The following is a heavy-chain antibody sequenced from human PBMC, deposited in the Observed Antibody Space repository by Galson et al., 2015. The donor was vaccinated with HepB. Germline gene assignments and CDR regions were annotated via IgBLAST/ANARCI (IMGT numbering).Heavy chain of an antibody. V-gene: IGHV3-7*03. Sequence: SLRLSCAASGFTFSSYWMSWVRQAPGKGLEWVANIKQDGSEKYYVDSVKGRFTISRDNAKNSLYLQMNSLRAEDTAVYYCARDRSYCSGGSCYGGGGYYYYYGMDVWGQGTTVTVSS. CDR3: ARDRSYCSGGSCYGGGGYYYYYGMDV. J-gene: IGHJ6*02. CDR2: IKQDGSEK. CDR1: GFTFSSYW. D-gene: IGHD2-15*01.